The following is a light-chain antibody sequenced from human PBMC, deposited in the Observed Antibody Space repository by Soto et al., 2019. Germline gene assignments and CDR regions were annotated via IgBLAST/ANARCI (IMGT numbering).Light chain of an antibody. Sequence: EIVLTQSPGTLSLSPGERATLSCRASQSVSSSYLAWYQQKPGQAPRLLIYGASSRATGIPGRFSGSGSGTDFTPTLSSLQSEDFAVYYCQQYNYWPRTFGQGTKVEIK. CDR1: QSVSSSY. J-gene: IGKJ1*01. CDR3: QQYNYWPRT. CDR2: GAS. V-gene: IGKV3-20*01.